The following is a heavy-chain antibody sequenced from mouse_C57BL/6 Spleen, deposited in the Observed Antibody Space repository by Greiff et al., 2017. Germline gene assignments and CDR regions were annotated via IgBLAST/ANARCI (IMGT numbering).Heavy chain of an antibody. CDR1: GFTFSDYG. V-gene: IGHV5-17*01. D-gene: IGHD1-1*01. CDR3: ARRYYGTSYYAIDY. Sequence: EVMLVESGGGLVKPGGSLKLSCAASGFTFSDYGMHWVRQAPEKGLEWVAYISSGSSTINYADTVKGRFTISRDNTKNTLFLQMTSLRSEDTAMYYCARRYYGTSYYAIDYWGQGTSVTVAS. CDR2: ISSGSSTI. J-gene: IGHJ4*01.